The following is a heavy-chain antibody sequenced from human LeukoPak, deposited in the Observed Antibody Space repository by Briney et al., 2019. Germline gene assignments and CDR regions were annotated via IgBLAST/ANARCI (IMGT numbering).Heavy chain of an antibody. Sequence: ALVKVSCKASGGTFSSYAISWVRQAPGQGLEWMGGIIPIFGTANYAQKFQGRVTITADKSTSTAYMELSSLRSEDTAVYYCARDFSYPGIAAAGTPEKAFDIWGQGTMVTVSS. CDR3: ARDFSYPGIAAAGTPEKAFDI. CDR1: GGTFSSYA. CDR2: IIPIFGTA. D-gene: IGHD6-13*01. J-gene: IGHJ3*02. V-gene: IGHV1-69*06.